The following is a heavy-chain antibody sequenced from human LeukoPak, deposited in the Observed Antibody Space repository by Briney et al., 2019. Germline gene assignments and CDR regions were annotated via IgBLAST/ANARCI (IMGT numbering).Heavy chain of an antibody. CDR1: GFTFSSYA. Sequence: GGSLRLSCAASGFTFSSYAMSWVRQAPGKGLEWVSAISSSGGSTYYADSVKGRFTISRDNSKNTLYLQMNSLRAEDTAVYYCAKSHPAIVVVVAALNYWGQGTLVTDS. CDR2: ISSSGGST. V-gene: IGHV3-23*01. CDR3: AKSHPAIVVVVAALNY. J-gene: IGHJ4*02. D-gene: IGHD2-15*01.